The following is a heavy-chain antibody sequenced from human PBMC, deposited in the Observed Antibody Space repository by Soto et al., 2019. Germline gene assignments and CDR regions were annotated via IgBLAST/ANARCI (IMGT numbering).Heavy chain of an antibody. V-gene: IGHV3-30*18. Sequence: QVQLVESGGGVVQLGRSLRLSCAASGFTFSSYGMHWVRQAPGKGLEWVAVISYDGSNKYYADSVKGRFTISRDNSKNTLYLQMNRLRAEDTAVYYCAKVLYYYDSSDAFDIWGQVTMVTVSS. J-gene: IGHJ3*02. CDR2: ISYDGSNK. D-gene: IGHD3-22*01. CDR3: AKVLYYYDSSDAFDI. CDR1: GFTFSSYG.